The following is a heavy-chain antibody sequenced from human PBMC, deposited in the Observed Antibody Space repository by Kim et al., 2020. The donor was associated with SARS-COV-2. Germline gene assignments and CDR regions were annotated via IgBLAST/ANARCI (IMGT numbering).Heavy chain of an antibody. CDR1: GYTFTTYG. Sequence: ASVKVSCKASGYTFTTYGISWVRQAPGQGLEWMGWISAYSGNTNYAQKLQGRVTMTTDTSTITAYMELRSLRSDDTAVYYCARDPYDILTGYYNENWFDPWGQGTLVTVSS. CDR2: ISAYSGNT. D-gene: IGHD3-9*01. J-gene: IGHJ5*02. CDR3: ARDPYDILTGYYNENWFDP. V-gene: IGHV1-18*04.